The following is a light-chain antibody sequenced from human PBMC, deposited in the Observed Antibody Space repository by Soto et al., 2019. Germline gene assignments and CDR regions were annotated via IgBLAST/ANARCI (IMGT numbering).Light chain of an antibody. CDR1: QSVGSN. V-gene: IGKV3-15*01. CDR3: QHYNNWPPYT. Sequence: DIVMTQSPATLSVSPGERATLSCRASQSVGSNLAWYQQKPGQAPRLLIYGASTRTIGIPARFSGSGSGTEFTLTISSLQSEDFAVYYCQHYNNWPPYTFGQGTKLEIK. J-gene: IGKJ2*01. CDR2: GAS.